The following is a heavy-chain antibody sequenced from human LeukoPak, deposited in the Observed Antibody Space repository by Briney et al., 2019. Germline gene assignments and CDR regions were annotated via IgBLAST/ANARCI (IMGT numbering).Heavy chain of an antibody. V-gene: IGHV4-59*08. Sequence: SETLSLTCTVSGGSISSYYWSWIRQPPGKGLEWIGYIYYSGSTNYNPSLKSRVTISVDTSKNQFSLKLSSVTAADTALYYCARGVGAYYMDVWGKGTTVAISS. CDR1: GGSISSYY. J-gene: IGHJ6*03. D-gene: IGHD1-26*01. CDR3: ARGVGAYYMDV. CDR2: IYYSGST.